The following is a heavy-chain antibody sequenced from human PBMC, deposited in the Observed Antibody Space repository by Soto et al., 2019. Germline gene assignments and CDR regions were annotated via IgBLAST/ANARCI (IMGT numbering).Heavy chain of an antibody. Sequence: EVQLVQSGAEVKKPGESLKISCKGSGYSFTSYWIGWVRQMPGKGLEWMGIIYPGDSDTRYSPSFQGQVTISADKSISTAYLQWSSLKASDTAMYYCARHGLGDYDYYYYYYMDVWGKGTTVTVSS. D-gene: IGHD4-17*01. CDR3: ARHGLGDYDYYYYYYMDV. CDR2: IYPGDSDT. J-gene: IGHJ6*03. V-gene: IGHV5-51*01. CDR1: GYSFTSYW.